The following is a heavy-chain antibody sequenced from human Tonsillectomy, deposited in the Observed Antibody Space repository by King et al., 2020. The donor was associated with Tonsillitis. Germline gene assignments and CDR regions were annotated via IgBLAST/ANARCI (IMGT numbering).Heavy chain of an antibody. CDR1: GFTFSTYT. J-gene: IGHJ4*02. D-gene: IGHD3-22*01. CDR2: ISSSSNYI. Sequence: EVQLVESGGGLVKPGGSLRLSCAASGFTFSTYTMNWVRQAPGKGLEWVSSISSSSNYIYYADSVKGRFTISRDNAKNSLYLQMNSLRAEDTAVYYCARDSYDSSEGSFDYWGQGTLVTVSS. V-gene: IGHV3-21*01. CDR3: ARDSYDSSEGSFDY.